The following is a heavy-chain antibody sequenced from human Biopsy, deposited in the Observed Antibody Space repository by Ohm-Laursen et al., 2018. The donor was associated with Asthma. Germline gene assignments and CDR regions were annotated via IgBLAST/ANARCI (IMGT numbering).Heavy chain of an antibody. CDR3: ARFKRGYSYGYAGVFDY. D-gene: IGHD5-18*01. V-gene: IGHV3-48*02. CDR2: ISSSSSTI. Sequence: SLRLSCAASGFTFSSYSMNWVRQAPGKGLEWVSYISSSSSTIYYADSVKGRFTISRDNAKNSLYLQMNSLRDEDTAVYYCARFKRGYSYGYAGVFDYRGQGTLVTVSS. J-gene: IGHJ4*02. CDR1: GFTFSSYS.